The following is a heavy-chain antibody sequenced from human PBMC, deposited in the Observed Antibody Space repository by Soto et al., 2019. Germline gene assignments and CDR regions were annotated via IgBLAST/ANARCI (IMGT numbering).Heavy chain of an antibody. CDR3: ASDVIAADYTRGLDP. CDR1: GFNFINYN. D-gene: IGHD6-13*01. Sequence: QVQLVQSGTEVKKHGASVKVSCKASGFNFINYNIIWVRQAPGQGHEWMGWVSGYNGDTRYEQEFQGRVTMTTDTSTTQAYMELSGLRSDDTAVYYCASDVIAADYTRGLDPWGQRTLVIVSS. CDR2: VSGYNGDT. V-gene: IGHV1-18*01. J-gene: IGHJ5*02.